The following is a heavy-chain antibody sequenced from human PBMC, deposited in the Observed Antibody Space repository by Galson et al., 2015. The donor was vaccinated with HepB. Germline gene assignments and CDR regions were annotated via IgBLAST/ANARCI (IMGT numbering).Heavy chain of an antibody. D-gene: IGHD3-10*01. J-gene: IGHJ4*02. Sequence: SLRLSCAASGFTFSSYWMHWVRQAPGQGLVWVSRINSDGSDTSYVDSVRGRFTISKDNANNTLYLQMNRLRAEDTAVYYCARQVRGDDFDYWGQGTLVTVSS. CDR2: INSDGSDT. CDR1: GFTFSSYW. V-gene: IGHV3-74*01. CDR3: ARQVRGDDFDY.